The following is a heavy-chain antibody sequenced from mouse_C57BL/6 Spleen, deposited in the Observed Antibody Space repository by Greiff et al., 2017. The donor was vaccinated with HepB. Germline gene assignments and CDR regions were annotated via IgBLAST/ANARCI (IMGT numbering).Heavy chain of an antibody. D-gene: IGHD1-1*01. Sequence: EVQLQESGGGLVQPGGSLSLSCAASGFTFTDYYMSWVRQPPGKALEWLGFIRNKANGYTTEYSASVKGRFTISRDNSQSILYLQMNALRAEDSATYYCARPYYGSSYDYAMDYWGQGTSVTVSS. CDR1: GFTFTDYY. J-gene: IGHJ4*01. CDR3: ARPYYGSSYDYAMDY. CDR2: IRNKANGYTT. V-gene: IGHV7-3*01.